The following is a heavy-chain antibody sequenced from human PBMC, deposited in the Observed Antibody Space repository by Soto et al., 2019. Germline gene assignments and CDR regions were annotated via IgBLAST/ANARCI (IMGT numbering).Heavy chain of an antibody. D-gene: IGHD5-18*01. CDR3: ARDSSGPGYSYGKFDY. V-gene: IGHV4-31*03. J-gene: IGHJ4*02. Sequence: PSDTLSLTCTVSGVSVSTGGYFWTWIRQHPGKGLEWIGNIYYSGMTYYNPSLRGRVSISLDPSESQFSLKLNSVTAADTAVYYCARDSSGPGYSYGKFDYWGQGALVTVSS. CDR2: IYYSGMT. CDR1: GVSVSTGGYF.